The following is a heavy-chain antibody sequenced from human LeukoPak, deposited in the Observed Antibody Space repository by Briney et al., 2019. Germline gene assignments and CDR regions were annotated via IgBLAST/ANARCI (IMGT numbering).Heavy chain of an antibody. V-gene: IGHV1-8*01. CDR1: GYTFTSYD. J-gene: IGHJ3*02. CDR3: VRGYYDSSGYYFLSAFDI. Sequence: ASVKVSCKASGYTFTSYDINWVRQATGQGLEWMGWMNPNSGNTGYAQKFQGRVTMTRNTSIRTAYMELSSLRSEDTAVYYCVRGYYDSSGYYFLSAFDIWGQGTMVTVSS. D-gene: IGHD3-22*01. CDR2: MNPNSGNT.